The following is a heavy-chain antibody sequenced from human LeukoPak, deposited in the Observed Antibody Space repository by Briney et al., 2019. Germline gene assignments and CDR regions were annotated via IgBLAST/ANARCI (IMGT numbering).Heavy chain of an antibody. CDR1: GFIFSSFS. D-gene: IGHD2-15*01. Sequence: AVPVTLKCTGSGFIFSSFSLMCLRPAQGVWLVLVLYTNSSSSYIYYADPVKGRFTISRDNAKNSLYLQMNSLRAEDTAVYYCARDLQGLVAATPHGMDVWGQGTTVTVSS. V-gene: IGHV3-21*01. CDR2: TNSSSSYI. J-gene: IGHJ6*02. CDR3: ARDLQGLVAATPHGMDV.